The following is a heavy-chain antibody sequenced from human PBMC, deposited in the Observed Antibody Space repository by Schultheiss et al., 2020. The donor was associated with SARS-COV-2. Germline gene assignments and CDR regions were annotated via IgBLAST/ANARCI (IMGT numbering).Heavy chain of an antibody. CDR1: GGSISSYY. D-gene: IGHD5-12*01. V-gene: IGHV4-59*12. CDR3: ARGLRRGFDY. Sequence: SETLSLTCTVSGGSISSYYWSWIRQPPGKGLEWIGYIYYSGSTNYNPSLRSRVTISVDTSKNQFSLKLSSVTPEDTAVYYCARGLRRGFDYWGQGTLVTVSS. J-gene: IGHJ4*02. CDR2: IYYSGST.